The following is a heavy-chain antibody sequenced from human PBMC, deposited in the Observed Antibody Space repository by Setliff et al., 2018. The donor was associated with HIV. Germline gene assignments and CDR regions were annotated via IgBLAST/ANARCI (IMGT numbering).Heavy chain of an antibody. J-gene: IGHJ6*03. D-gene: IGHD1-7*01. CDR2: IIRDSSYI. Sequence: GESLRLSCVASGFTLSTYRMNWVRQAPGKGLEWVSSIIRDSSYIFDADSVKGRFTISRDNAQNSLYLQMNNLRVEDTAVYYCARDGTTLLAVMDVWGKGTTVTVSS. CDR1: GFTLSTYR. V-gene: IGHV3-21*01. CDR3: ARDGTTLLAVMDV.